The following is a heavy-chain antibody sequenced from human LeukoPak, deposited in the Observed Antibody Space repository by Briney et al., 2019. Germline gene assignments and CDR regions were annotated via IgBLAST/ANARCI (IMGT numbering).Heavy chain of an antibody. D-gene: IGHD3-3*01. CDR1: GGSTSSGGYY. J-gene: IGHJ6*03. Sequence: SETLSLTCTVSGGSTSSGGYYWSWIRQHPGKGLEWIGYIYYSGSTYYNPSLKSRVTISVDTSKNQFSLKLSSVTAADTAVYYCARVAHDFWSGYYTDGYYYYYMDVWGKGTTVTVSS. CDR2: IYYSGST. V-gene: IGHV4-31*03. CDR3: ARVAHDFWSGYYTDGYYYYYMDV.